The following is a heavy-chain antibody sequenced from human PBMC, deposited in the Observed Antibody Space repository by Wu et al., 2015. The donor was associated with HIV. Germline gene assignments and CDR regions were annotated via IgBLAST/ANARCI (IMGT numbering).Heavy chain of an antibody. J-gene: IGHJ4*02. D-gene: IGHD3-10*01. CDR1: GYTFTSYY. CDR3: ARDPRRPYYLWFGELSPGYFDY. Sequence: QVQLVQSGAEVKKPGASVKVSCKASGYTFTSYYMHWVRQAPGQGLEWMGIINPSGGSTSYAQKFQGRVTMTRDTSTSTVYMELSSLRSEDTAVYYCARDPRRPYYLWFGELSPGYFDYWGQGTLVTVSS. V-gene: IGHV1-46*01. CDR2: INPSGGST.